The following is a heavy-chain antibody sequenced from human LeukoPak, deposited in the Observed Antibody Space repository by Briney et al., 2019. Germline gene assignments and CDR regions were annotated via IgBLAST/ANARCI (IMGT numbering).Heavy chain of an antibody. CDR1: GFTFSSYS. V-gene: IGHV3-74*01. CDR3: ARDVPHNWFDT. J-gene: IGHJ5*02. CDR2: INSDGGGA. Sequence: PGGSLRLSCAASGFTFSSYSMNWVRQGPGKGLVWISRINSDGGGAIYADSVKGRFTVSRDNAKNTLYLQMSSLRAEDTAVYYCARDVPHNWFDTWGQGTLVTVSS.